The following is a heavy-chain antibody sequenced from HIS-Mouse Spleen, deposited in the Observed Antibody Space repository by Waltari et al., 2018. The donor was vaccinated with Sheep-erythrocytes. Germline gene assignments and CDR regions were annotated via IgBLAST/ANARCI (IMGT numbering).Heavy chain of an antibody. D-gene: IGHD1-26*01. CDR1: GGTFCSDA. Sequence: QVQLVQSGAEAKKPCSSGKVSDNASGGTFCSDAISWVRQAPGQGLGWMGRIIPILGIANYAQKFQGRVTITADKSTSTAYMELSSLRSEDTAVYYCAQTGATTPHFDYWGQGTLVTVSS. J-gene: IGHJ4*02. V-gene: IGHV1-69*04. CDR2: IIPILGIA. CDR3: AQTGATTPHFDY.